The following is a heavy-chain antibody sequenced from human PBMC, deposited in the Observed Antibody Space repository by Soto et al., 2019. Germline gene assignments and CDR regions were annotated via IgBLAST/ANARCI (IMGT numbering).Heavy chain of an antibody. D-gene: IGHD4-4*01. CDR3: ALEMTTILDY. V-gene: IGHV3-33*01. Sequence: QVQLAESGGGVVQPGRSLRLSCATSGFIFSTYGMHWVRQAPGKGLEWVAVIWYDGSNKYYADSVKGRFTISRDNSKNTLYLQMISLRAEDTAVYYCALEMTTILDYWGQGTLVTVSS. CDR1: GFIFSTYG. J-gene: IGHJ4*02. CDR2: IWYDGSNK.